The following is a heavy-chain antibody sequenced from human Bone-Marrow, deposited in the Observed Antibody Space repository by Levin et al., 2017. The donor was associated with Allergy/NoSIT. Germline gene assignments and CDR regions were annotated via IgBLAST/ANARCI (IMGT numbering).Heavy chain of an antibody. CDR1: GGTFSSYA. CDR3: ARDTYYYGSGSSEVGDY. D-gene: IGHD3-10*01. CDR2: IIPIFGTA. J-gene: IGHJ4*02. V-gene: IGHV1-69*06. Sequence: SVKVSCKASGGTFSSYAISWVRQAPGQGLEWMGGIIPIFGTANYAQKFQGRVTITADKSTSTAYMELSSLRSEDTAVYYCARDTYYYGSGSSEVGDYWGQGTLVTVSS.